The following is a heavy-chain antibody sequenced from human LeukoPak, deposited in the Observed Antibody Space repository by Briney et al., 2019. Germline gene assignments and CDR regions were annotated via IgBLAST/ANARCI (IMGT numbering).Heavy chain of an antibody. CDR1: GFTFGDYA. CDR2: IRSKAYGGTT. CDR3: TRAGYSSGWSF. D-gene: IGHD6-19*01. Sequence: GGSLRLSCTASGFTFGDYAMSWFRQAPGKGLEWVGFIRSKAYGGTTEYAASVKGRFTISRDDSKSIAYLRMNSLKTEDTAVYYCTRAGYSSGWSFWGQGTLVTVSS. J-gene: IGHJ4*02. V-gene: IGHV3-49*03.